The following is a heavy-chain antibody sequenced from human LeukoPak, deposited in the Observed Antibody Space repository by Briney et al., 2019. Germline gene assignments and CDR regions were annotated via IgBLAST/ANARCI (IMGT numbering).Heavy chain of an antibody. J-gene: IGHJ4*02. CDR3: ARSIYSNSAFDY. CDR2: INWDGGST. D-gene: IGHD4-11*01. CDR1: GFTFDDYG. Sequence: GGSLRLSCAASGFTFDDYGMTWVRQAPGKGLEWVSGINWDGGSTGYADSVKGRFTISRDNAKNSLYLQMNSLRAEDTALYYCARSIYSNSAFDYWGQGTLVTVSS. V-gene: IGHV3-20*04.